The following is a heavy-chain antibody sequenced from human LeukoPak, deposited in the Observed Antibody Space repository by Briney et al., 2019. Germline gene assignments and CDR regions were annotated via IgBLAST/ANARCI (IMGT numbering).Heavy chain of an antibody. CDR1: GYTFTSYD. J-gene: IGHJ4*02. CDR2: MNPNSGNT. CDR3: AREHSSSWYQRKNFDY. V-gene: IGHV1-8*01. Sequence: ASVKVSCTASGYTFTSYDINWVRQATGQGLEWMGWMNPNSGNTGYAQKFQGRVTMTRNTSISTAYMELSSLRSEDTAVYYCAREHSSSWYQRKNFDYWGQGTLVTVSS. D-gene: IGHD6-13*01.